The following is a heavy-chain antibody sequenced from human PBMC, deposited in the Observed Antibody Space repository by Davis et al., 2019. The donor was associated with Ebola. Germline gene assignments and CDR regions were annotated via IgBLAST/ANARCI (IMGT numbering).Heavy chain of an antibody. CDR1: GFTFSSYG. V-gene: IGHV3-33*01. Sequence: GESLKISCVASGFTFSSYGMHWVRQAPGKGLEWVAVIWYDGSKKFYADSVQGRFTISRDNSKNTLYLQMNSLRAEDTAVYYCARVDTATTSLGYWGQGTLVTVSS. CDR2: IWYDGSKK. D-gene: IGHD5-18*01. CDR3: ARVDTATTSLGY. J-gene: IGHJ4*02.